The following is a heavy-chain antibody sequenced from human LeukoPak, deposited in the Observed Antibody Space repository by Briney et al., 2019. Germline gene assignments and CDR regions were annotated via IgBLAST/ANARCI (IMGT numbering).Heavy chain of an antibody. CDR3: AKDFTPPFLHGLPGPAHY. D-gene: IGHD2/OR15-2a*01. V-gene: IGHV3-23*01. J-gene: IGHJ4*02. CDR1: GFTFSSYA. Sequence: GGSLRLSCAASGFTFSSYAMSWVRQAPGKGLEWVSSISGSGGSTYYADSVKGRFTISRDNSKNTLYLQMNSLRAEDTAVYYCAKDFTPPFLHGLPGPAHYWGQGTLVTVSS. CDR2: ISGSGGST.